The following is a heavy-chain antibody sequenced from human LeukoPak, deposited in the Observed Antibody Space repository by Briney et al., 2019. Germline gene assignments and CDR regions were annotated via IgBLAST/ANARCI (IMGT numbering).Heavy chain of an antibody. CDR3: AKWAGMHKGVDV. CDR1: GFTFGKYA. J-gene: IGHJ6*02. CDR2: ISGSGGST. V-gene: IGHV3-23*01. Sequence: PGGSLRLSCAASGFTFGKYAMSWVRQAPGKGLEWVSAISGSGGSTYYADSVKGRLSVSRDNSKNTLYLQMNSLRAEDTAVYYCAKWAGMHKGVDVWGQGTTVTVSS. D-gene: IGHD3-10*01.